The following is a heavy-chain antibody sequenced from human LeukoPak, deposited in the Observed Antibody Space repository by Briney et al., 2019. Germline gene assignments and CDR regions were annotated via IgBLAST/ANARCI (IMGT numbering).Heavy chain of an antibody. CDR3: ARGPWYYDILTGYFRDWYFDL. D-gene: IGHD3-9*01. J-gene: IGHJ2*01. CDR2: IYTSGST. Sequence: PSETLSLTCTVSGGSISSGSYYWSWIRQPAGKGLEWIGRIYTSGSTNYNPSLKSRVTISVDTSKNQFSLKLSSVTAADTAVYYCARGPWYYDILTGYFRDWYFDLWGRGTLVTVSS. CDR1: GGSISSGSYY. V-gene: IGHV4-61*02.